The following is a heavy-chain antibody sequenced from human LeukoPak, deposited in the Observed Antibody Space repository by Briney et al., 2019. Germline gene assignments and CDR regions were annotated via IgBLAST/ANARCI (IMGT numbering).Heavy chain of an antibody. D-gene: IGHD2-21*02. CDR2: TNKDGSVE. CDR1: GFTFSNHW. V-gene: IGHV3-7*01. CDR3: ARDGGRGGACDY. Sequence: GGSLRLSCAASGFTFSNHWMKWVRQAPGWGPEWLANTNKDGSVEYYADSVKGRFTISRDNAKNSVYLQMNSLRAEDTAVYYCARDGGRGGACDYWGQGTLVAVSS. J-gene: IGHJ4*02.